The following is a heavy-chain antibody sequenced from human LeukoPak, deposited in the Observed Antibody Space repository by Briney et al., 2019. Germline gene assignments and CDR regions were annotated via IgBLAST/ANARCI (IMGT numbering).Heavy chain of an antibody. V-gene: IGHV3-21*01. D-gene: IGHD3-22*01. CDR1: GFTFSSYS. J-gene: IGHJ4*02. CDR3: ARTGLGGYPYDY. CDR2: ISSSSYI. Sequence: GGSLRLSCAASGFTFSSYSMNWVRQAPGKGLEWVSSISSSSYIYYADSVKGRFTISRDNAKNLLYLQMNSLRAEDTAVYYCARTGLGGYPYDYWGQGTLVTVSS.